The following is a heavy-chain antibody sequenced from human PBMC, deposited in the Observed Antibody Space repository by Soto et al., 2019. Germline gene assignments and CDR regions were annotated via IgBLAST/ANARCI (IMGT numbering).Heavy chain of an antibody. J-gene: IGHJ5*02. CDR1: GFTSSNYG. CDR3: AKDLEQWRRYSWFDP. V-gene: IGHV3-30*18. D-gene: IGHD6-19*01. CDR2: ISYDGSNK. Sequence: QVQLVESGGGVVQPGRSLRLSCAASGFTSSNYGMHWVRQAPGKGLEWVAVISYDGSNKYNADSVKGRFTISRDNSKNTLYLQMNSLRAEDTAVYYCAKDLEQWRRYSWFDPWGQGTLVTVSS.